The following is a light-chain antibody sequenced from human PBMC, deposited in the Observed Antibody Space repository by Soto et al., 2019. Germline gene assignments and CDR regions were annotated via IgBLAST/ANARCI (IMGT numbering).Light chain of an antibody. Sequence: EIVMTQSPVTLSVSPGERATLSCRASQSVTNSHLAWYQQKPGQAPRLLIFGASTRAAGIPARFSGSGSGTEFTLAISSLQSEDFAVYYCQQYYDWPITFGQGTRLEIK. CDR1: QSVTNSH. CDR3: QQYYDWPIT. V-gene: IGKV3-15*01. J-gene: IGKJ5*01. CDR2: GAS.